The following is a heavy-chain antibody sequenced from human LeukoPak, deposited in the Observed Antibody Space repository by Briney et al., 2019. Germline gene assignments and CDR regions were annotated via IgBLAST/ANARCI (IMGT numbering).Heavy chain of an antibody. D-gene: IGHD6-19*01. J-gene: IGHJ5*02. CDR3: ARDGGIAVAGIPKKMSDP. CDR2: INHSGST. CDR1: GGSFSGYY. Sequence: SETLSLTCAVYGGSFSGYYWSWIRQPPGKGLEWIGEINHSGSTNYNPSLKSRVTISVDTSKNQFSLKLSSVTAADTAVYYCARDGGIAVAGIPKKMSDPGGQGPLVTV. V-gene: IGHV4-34*01.